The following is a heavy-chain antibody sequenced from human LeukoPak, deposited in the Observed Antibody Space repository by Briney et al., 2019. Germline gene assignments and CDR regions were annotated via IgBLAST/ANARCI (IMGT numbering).Heavy chain of an antibody. CDR1: GGTFSSYA. V-gene: IGHV1-18*01. CDR3: ARSLGYYDFWSGYYTEGDY. CDR2: ISAYNGNT. Sequence: ASVKVSCKASGGTFSSYAISWVRQAPGQGLEWMGWISAYNGNTNYAQKLQGRVTMTTDTSTSTAYMELRSLRSDDTAVYYCARSLGYYDFWSGYYTEGDYWGQGTLVTVSS. D-gene: IGHD3-3*01. J-gene: IGHJ4*02.